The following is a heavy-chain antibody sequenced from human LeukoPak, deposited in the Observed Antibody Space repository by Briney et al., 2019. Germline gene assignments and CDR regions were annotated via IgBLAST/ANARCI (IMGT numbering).Heavy chain of an antibody. D-gene: IGHD3-3*01. V-gene: IGHV4-59*12. CDR3: ARDTGEDDFWSGYYHYYYYYYMDV. Sequence: SETLSLTCTVSGGSISPYYWSWIRQPPGKGLEWIGYISYSGSTNYTPSLKSRLTILVDTSKNQFSLKLSSVTAADTAVYYCARDTGEDDFWSGYYHYYYYYYMDVWGKGTTVTVSS. CDR2: ISYSGST. J-gene: IGHJ6*03. CDR1: GGSISPYY.